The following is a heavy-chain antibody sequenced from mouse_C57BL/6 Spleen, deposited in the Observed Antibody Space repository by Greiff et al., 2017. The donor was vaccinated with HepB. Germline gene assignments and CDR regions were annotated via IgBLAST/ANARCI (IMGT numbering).Heavy chain of an antibody. Sequence: EVKLQESGGGLVKPGGSLKLSCAASGFTFSDYGMHWVRQAPEKGLEWVAYISSGSSTIYYADTVKGRFTISRDNAKNTLFLQMTSLRSEDTAMYYCARGGGKGAMDYWGQGTSVTVSS. CDR2: ISSGSSTI. D-gene: IGHD2-1*01. J-gene: IGHJ4*01. V-gene: IGHV5-17*01. CDR1: GFTFSDYG. CDR3: ARGGGKGAMDY.